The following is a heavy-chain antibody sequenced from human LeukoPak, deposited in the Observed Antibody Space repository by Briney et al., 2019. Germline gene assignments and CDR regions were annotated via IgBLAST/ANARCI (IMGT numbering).Heavy chain of an antibody. D-gene: IGHD6-13*01. Sequence: PSETLSFTCTVSGGSISSSSYYWGWIRQPPGKGLEWIGSIYYSGSTYYNPSLKSRVTISVDTSKNQFSLKLSSVTAADTAVYYCTLYSSSMNYYYMDVWGKGTTVTVSS. CDR3: TLYSSSMNYYYMDV. V-gene: IGHV4-39*01. J-gene: IGHJ6*03. CDR1: GGSISSSSYY. CDR2: IYYSGST.